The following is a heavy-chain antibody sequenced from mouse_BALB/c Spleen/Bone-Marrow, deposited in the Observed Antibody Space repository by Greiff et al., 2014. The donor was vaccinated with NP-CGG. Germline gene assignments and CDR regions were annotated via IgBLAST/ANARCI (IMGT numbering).Heavy chain of an antibody. CDR2: IAPGSGST. D-gene: IGHD1-1*01. J-gene: IGHJ2*01. CDR1: GYTFTSYW. CDR3: ARFPFYYGSSFYYFDY. V-gene: IGHV1S41*01. Sequence: DLVKTGASVKLSCKASGYTFTSYWINWIKQRPGQGLEWIGRIAPGSGSTYYNEMFKGKATLTVDTSSSTAYIQLSSLSSEDSAVYFCARFPFYYGSSFYYFDYWGQGTTLTVSS.